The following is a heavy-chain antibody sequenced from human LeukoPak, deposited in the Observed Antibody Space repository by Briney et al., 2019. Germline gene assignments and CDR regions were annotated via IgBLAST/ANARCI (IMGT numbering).Heavy chain of an antibody. D-gene: IGHD3-22*01. V-gene: IGHV3-23*01. J-gene: IGHJ4*02. CDR2: ISNSGGST. CDR1: GFTFSNYA. CDR3: AKDPYYDSSGYLWY. Sequence: GGSPRLSCAASGFTFSNYAMSWVRQAPGKGLEWVSAISNSGGSTHYADSVKGRFTISRDNSKNTLYLQMNSLRAEDTAVYYCAKDPYYDSSGYLWYWGQGTLVTVSS.